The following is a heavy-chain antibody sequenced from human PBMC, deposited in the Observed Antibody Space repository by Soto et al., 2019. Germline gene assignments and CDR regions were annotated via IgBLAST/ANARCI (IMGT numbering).Heavy chain of an antibody. CDR3: ARDGGYCSGGSCYDWFDP. CDR2: IIPIFGTA. J-gene: IGHJ5*02. CDR1: GGTFSSYA. V-gene: IGHV1-69*01. Sequence: QVQLVQSGAEVKKPGSSVKVSCKASGGTFSSYAISWVRQAPGQGLEWMGGIIPIFGTANYAQKFQGRVTITADESTSTAYMELISLRSEDTAVSYCARDGGYCSGGSCYDWFDPWGQGTLVTVSS. D-gene: IGHD2-15*01.